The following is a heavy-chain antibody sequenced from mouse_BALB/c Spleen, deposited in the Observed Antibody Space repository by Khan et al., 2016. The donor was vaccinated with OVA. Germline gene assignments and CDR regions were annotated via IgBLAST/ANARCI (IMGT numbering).Heavy chain of an antibody. CDR1: GYTFTNYR. J-gene: IGHJ1*01. Sequence: QIQLVQSGPEPKKPGETVKISCKASGYTFTNYRMNWMKQAPGKGLKWMGWINTYTGEPTYADDFKGRFAFSLETSASTAFLQINNLKNEDMATYFCARETSYWYFDVWGAGTTVTVSS. V-gene: IGHV9-1*02. D-gene: IGHD1-3*01. CDR2: INTYTGEP. CDR3: ARETSYWYFDV.